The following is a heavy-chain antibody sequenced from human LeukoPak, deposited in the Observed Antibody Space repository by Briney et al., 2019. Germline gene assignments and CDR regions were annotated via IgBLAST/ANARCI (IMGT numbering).Heavy chain of an antibody. CDR2: INSRSTTM. CDR1: GFTFSSYT. J-gene: IGHJ6*02. Sequence: GGSLRLSCAASGFTFSSYTMNWVRQAPGKGLEWISDINSRSTTMHHADSVKGRFTISRDNAKKSLYLQMNSLRAEDSAVYYCARAGYNSGWTPDYGMDVWGQGTTVTVSS. D-gene: IGHD6-19*01. V-gene: IGHV3-48*04. CDR3: ARAGYNSGWTPDYGMDV.